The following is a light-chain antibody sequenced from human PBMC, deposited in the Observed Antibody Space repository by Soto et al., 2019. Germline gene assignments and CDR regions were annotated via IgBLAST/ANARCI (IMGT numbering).Light chain of an antibody. Sequence: DIQMTQSPSSLSASVGDRVTITCRASESIARHLNWYQQKPGKAPKLLIYAASSLQNGVPPRFRGGGSVTEFTLTISNLQPEDFANYYCQQTYSTLSITFGQGTRLEIK. CDR3: QQTYSTLSIT. CDR1: ESIARH. J-gene: IGKJ5*01. V-gene: IGKV1-39*01. CDR2: AAS.